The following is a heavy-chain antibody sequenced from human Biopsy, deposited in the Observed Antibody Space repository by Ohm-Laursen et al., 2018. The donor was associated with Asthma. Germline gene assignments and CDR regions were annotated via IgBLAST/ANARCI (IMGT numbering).Heavy chain of an antibody. CDR1: GGSISSSSYY. Sequence: PSETLSLTCTVSGGSISSSSYYWGWIRQPPGKGLAWIGHIYYTGTTNYSPSLKSRVTISVDTSKKQLSLQLSSVTAADTAVYYCARDGGLTEEKGTCNIWGQGTMVTVSS. V-gene: IGHV4-39*02. D-gene: IGHD1-7*01. CDR2: IYYTGTT. CDR3: ARDGGLTEEKGTCNI. J-gene: IGHJ3*02.